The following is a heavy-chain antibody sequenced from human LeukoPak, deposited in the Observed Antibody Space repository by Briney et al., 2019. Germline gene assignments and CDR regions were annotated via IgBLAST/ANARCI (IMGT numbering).Heavy chain of an antibody. Sequence: GASVKVSCKASGYTFTSYGFSWVRRAPGQGLEWMGWISAYNGDTKYALNLQGRVTMTTDTSTSTAYMELRSLRSDDTAVYYCARQLRWDQYYFDYWGQGTLVTVSS. CDR2: ISAYNGDT. J-gene: IGHJ4*02. D-gene: IGHD4-23*01. CDR1: GYTFTSYG. CDR3: ARQLRWDQYYFDY. V-gene: IGHV1-18*01.